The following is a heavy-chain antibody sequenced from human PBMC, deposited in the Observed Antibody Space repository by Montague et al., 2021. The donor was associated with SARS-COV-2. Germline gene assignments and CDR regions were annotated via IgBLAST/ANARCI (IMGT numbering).Heavy chain of an antibody. D-gene: IGHD6-25*01. CDR3: AKDLRGYSSTRFDS. V-gene: IGHV3-23*01. CDR2: ISNSGGNT. J-gene: IGHJ4*02. Sequence: SLRLSCAASGFTFSTYAMNWVRQAPGKGLQWVSGISNSGGNTYYLDSVKGRFTISRDNAYNTLYLQMNSLRAEDTAIYYCAKDLRGYSSTRFDSWGQGTPVIVSS. CDR1: GFTFSTYA.